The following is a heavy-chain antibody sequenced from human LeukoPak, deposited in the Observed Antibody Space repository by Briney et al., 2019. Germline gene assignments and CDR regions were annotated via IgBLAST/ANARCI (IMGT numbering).Heavy chain of an antibody. Sequence: PGGSLRLSCAASGFTFSSYGMSWVRQAPGKGLEWVSTISGSGGSTYYADSVKGRFTISRDNSKNTLYLQMNSLRAEDTAVYYCAKDGSSGYLLYYFDYWGQGTLVTVSS. J-gene: IGHJ4*02. CDR2: ISGSGGST. CDR3: AKDGSSGYLLYYFDY. CDR1: GFTFSSYG. V-gene: IGHV3-23*01. D-gene: IGHD3-22*01.